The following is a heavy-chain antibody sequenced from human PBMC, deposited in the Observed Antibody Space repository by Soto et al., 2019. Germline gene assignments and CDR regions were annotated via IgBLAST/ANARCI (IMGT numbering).Heavy chain of an antibody. CDR2: VFGGGNDP. Sequence: EVQLLESGGGLVQPGGSLRLSCAASGFSFRDYAMSWVRQAPGKGLEWVSSVFGGGNDPFSAESVRGRFTISRDNSKNTLFLQMDSLRVEDTAVYYCAKQQGKPVNLYHFDHWGQGTLVIVSS. CDR1: GFSFRDYA. D-gene: IGHD6-13*01. J-gene: IGHJ4*02. V-gene: IGHV3-23*03. CDR3: AKQQGKPVNLYHFDH.